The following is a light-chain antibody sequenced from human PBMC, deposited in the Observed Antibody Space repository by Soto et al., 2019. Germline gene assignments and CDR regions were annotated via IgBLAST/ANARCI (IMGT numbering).Light chain of an antibody. CDR3: QQYNNWRT. V-gene: IGKV3-15*01. CDR2: GAS. CDR1: QSVSSN. J-gene: IGKJ1*01. Sequence: EIVMTQSPATLSVXPGXRDTLXCRSSQSVSSNLAWYQQKPGQAPRLLIYGASTRATGIPARFSGSGSGTEFTLTFSSLQSEDFAIYYCQQYNNWRTFGQGTKV.